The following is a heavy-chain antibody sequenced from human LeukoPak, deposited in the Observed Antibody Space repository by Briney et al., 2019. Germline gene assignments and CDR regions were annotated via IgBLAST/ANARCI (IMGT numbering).Heavy chain of an antibody. Sequence: GGSLRLSCAASGFTFSNYGMHWVRQAPGKGLEWVAVIWYDGSNKYYADSVKGRFTISRDNSKNTLYLQMNSLRAEDTAVYYCAKDSSFYYYDSSGYPDYWGQGTLVTVSS. D-gene: IGHD3-22*01. CDR3: AKDSSFYYYDSSGYPDY. CDR1: GFTFSNYG. V-gene: IGHV3-30*02. CDR2: IWYDGSNK. J-gene: IGHJ4*02.